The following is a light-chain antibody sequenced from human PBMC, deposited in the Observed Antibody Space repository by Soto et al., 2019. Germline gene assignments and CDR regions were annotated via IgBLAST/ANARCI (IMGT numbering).Light chain of an antibody. CDR1: QSVSSSY. V-gene: IGKV3-20*01. Sequence: EILLTQSPATLSLSPGYRYTLSCRASQSVSSSYLAWYQQKPGQANRLIIYGASSRATGIKDRFSGSGSGTDFTLTIRRLEPEDFAVYYCQQYGSSQLTFGGGTQLDIK. CDR2: GAS. J-gene: IGKJ4*01. CDR3: QQYGSSQLT.